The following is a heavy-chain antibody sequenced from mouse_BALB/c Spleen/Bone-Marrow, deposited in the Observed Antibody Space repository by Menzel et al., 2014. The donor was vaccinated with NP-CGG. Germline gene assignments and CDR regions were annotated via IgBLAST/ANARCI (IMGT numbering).Heavy chain of an antibody. CDR3: ARYGNYCYAMDY. D-gene: IGHD2-1*01. V-gene: IGHV14-3*02. J-gene: IGHJ4*01. CDR1: GFDIKDTY. CDR2: IDPANGNT. Sequence: EVQLQQSGAELVKPGASVKLSCTASGFDIKDTYMHWVKQRPEQGLEWIGRIDPANGNTKYDPKFQGKATITADTSSNTAYLQLSSLTSEDTAVYYCARYGNYCYAMDYRGQGTSVTVSS.